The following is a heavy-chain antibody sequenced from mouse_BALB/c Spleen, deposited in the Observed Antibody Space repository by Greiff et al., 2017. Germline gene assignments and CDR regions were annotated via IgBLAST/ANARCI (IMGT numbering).Heavy chain of an antibody. J-gene: IGHJ2*01. CDR2: ISYDGSN. CDR3: ARDFHYYDY. Sequence: VQLKESGPGLVKPSQSLSLTCTVTGYSITSDYAWNWIRQFPGNKLEWMGYISYDGSNNYNPSLKNRISITRDTSKNQFFLKLNSVTTEDTATYYCARDFHYYDYWGQGTTLTVSS. V-gene: IGHV3-6*02. CDR1: GYSITSDYA. D-gene: IGHD1-2*01.